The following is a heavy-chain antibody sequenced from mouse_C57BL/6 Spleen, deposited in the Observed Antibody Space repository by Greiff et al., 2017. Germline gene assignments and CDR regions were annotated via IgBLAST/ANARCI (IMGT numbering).Heavy chain of an antibody. J-gene: IGHJ2*01. CDR3: ARGELGRDYFDY. V-gene: IGHV1-69*01. Sequence: QVQLQQPGAELVMPGASVKLSCKASGYTFTSYWMHWVKQRPGQGLEWIGEIDPSDSYTNYNQKFKGKSTLTVDKSSSTAYMQLSSLTSEDSAVYYCARGELGRDYFDYWGQGTTLTVSS. D-gene: IGHD4-1*01. CDR2: IDPSDSYT. CDR1: GYTFTSYW.